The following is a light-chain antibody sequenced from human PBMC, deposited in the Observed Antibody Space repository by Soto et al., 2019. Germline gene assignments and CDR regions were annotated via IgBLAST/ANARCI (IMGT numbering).Light chain of an antibody. CDR2: DVS. J-gene: IGLJ1*01. V-gene: IGLV2-14*01. Sequence: QSALTQPASVSGSPGQSITISCTGTSSDVGGYNYVSWYQQHPGKAPKLMIYDVSNRPSGVSNLFSGSKSGNTASLTISGLHAEDEADYYCSSYTSSSTLIYVFGTGTKLTVL. CDR1: SSDVGGYNY. CDR3: SSYTSSSTLIYV.